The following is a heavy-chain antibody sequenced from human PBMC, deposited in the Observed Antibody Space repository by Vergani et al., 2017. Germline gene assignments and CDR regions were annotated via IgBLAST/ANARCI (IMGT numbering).Heavy chain of an antibody. CDR1: EYSFGNYW. D-gene: IGHD1-1*01. CDR3: ARHTTYTDS. CDR2: IYPADSDT. J-gene: IGHJ4*02. V-gene: IGHV5-51*01. Sequence: EVALVQSGPEMRKPGESLKISCKGSEYSFGNYWMVWVRQIPGKGLEWMGIIYPADSDTRYSQSFQGQVTISADKSISTAFLQWDSLKDPDTALYYCARHTTYTDSWGQGTLVTVSS.